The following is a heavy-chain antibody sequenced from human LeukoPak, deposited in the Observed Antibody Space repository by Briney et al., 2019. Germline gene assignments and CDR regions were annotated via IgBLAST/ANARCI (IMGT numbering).Heavy chain of an antibody. CDR1: GFTFSTYD. Sequence: GGSLRLSRAASGFTFSTYDMNWVRQAPGKGLEWVSTISGSGTNTYYGDSVKGRFTISRDNAKNSLYLQMNSLRDEDTALYYCAGQITYGLDVWGQGTTVTVSS. V-gene: IGHV3-23*01. D-gene: IGHD1-14*01. J-gene: IGHJ6*02. CDR2: ISGSGTNT. CDR3: AGQITYGLDV.